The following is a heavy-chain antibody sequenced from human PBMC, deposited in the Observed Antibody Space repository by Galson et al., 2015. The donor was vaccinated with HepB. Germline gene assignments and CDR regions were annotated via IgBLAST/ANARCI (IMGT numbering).Heavy chain of an antibody. CDR2: IKQDGREK. D-gene: IGHD2-2*02. CDR3: ARRYCSSTSCYRVDGGGAFDI. V-gene: IGHV3-7*03. CDR1: GFTFSSYW. Sequence: SLRLSCAASGFTFSSYWMSWVRQAPGKGLEWVANIKQDGREKYYVVSVKGRFTISRDNAKNSLYLQMNSLRAEDTAVYYCARRYCSSTSCYRVDGGGAFDIWGQGTMVTVSS. J-gene: IGHJ3*02.